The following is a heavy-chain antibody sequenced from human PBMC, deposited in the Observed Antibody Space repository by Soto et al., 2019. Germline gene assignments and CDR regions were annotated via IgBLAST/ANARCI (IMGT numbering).Heavy chain of an antibody. D-gene: IGHD4-17*01. J-gene: IGHJ4*02. V-gene: IGHV3-48*01. CDR3: ASGIGDYGY. Sequence: GGSLRLSCAASGFTFNSYSMNWVRQAPGKGLEWVSYISTSSSLIYYADSVKGRFTISRDNAKNSLFLQMISLRAEDTAVYYCASGIGDYGYWGQGTLVTVS. CDR1: GFTFNSYS. CDR2: ISTSSSLI.